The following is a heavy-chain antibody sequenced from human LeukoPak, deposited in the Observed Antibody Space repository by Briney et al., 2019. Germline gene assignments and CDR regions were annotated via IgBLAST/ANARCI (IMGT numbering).Heavy chain of an antibody. CDR2: IYHSGST. J-gene: IGHJ6*03. Sequence: PSETLSLTCTVSGYSISSGYYWGWIRRPPGKGLEGIGIIYHSGSTYYNPSLKSRVTISVDTSKNQFSLKLSSVTAADTAVYYCARSPSYYYYYYMDVWGKGTTVTVSS. CDR3: ARSPSYYYYYYMDV. V-gene: IGHV4-38-2*02. CDR1: GYSISSGYY.